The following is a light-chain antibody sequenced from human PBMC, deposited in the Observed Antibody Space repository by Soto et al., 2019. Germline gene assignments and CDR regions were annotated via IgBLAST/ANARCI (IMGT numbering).Light chain of an antibody. Sequence: QSVLTQPASVSGSPGQSITISCTGTSSDVGDYPYVSWYQQHPAKVPKLIIYEVSHRPSGITSRFSGSKSQNTASLTISGLHAEDEADYYCRSYSATNTLVFGCGTKATVL. V-gene: IGLV2-14*01. J-gene: IGLJ1*01. CDR2: EVS. CDR3: RSYSATNTLV. CDR1: SSDVGDYPY.